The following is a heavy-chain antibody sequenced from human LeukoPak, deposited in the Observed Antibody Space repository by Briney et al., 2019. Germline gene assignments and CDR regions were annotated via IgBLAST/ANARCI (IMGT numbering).Heavy chain of an antibody. J-gene: IGHJ2*01. CDR1: GGSISSHY. Sequence: PSETLSLTCTVSGGSISSHYWSWIRQPPGKGLEWIGYIYYSGSTNYNPSLKSRVTISVDTSKNQFSLKLSSVTAADTAVYYCARGDRWIGWYFDLWGRGTLVTVSS. D-gene: IGHD4-23*01. V-gene: IGHV4-59*11. CDR2: IYYSGST. CDR3: ARGDRWIGWYFDL.